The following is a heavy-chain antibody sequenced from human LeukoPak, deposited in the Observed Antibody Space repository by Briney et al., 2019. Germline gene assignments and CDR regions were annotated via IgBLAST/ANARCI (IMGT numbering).Heavy chain of an antibody. CDR1: GFTFSNYA. V-gene: IGHV3-23*01. CDR3: AKVASGGYDFWSGYAFDY. J-gene: IGHJ4*02. D-gene: IGHD3-3*01. Sequence: PGGSLRLSCAASGFTFSNYAMSWVRQAPGKGLEWVSEISSGGVSTYYADSVKGRFTISRDNSKNTLYLQMNSLRAEDTAVYYCAKVASGGYDFWSGYAFDYWGQGTLVTVSS. CDR2: ISSGGVST.